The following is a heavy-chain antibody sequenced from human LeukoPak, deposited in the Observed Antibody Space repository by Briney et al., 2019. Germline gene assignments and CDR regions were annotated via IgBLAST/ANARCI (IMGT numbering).Heavy chain of an antibody. CDR2: ISGSGSST. V-gene: IGHV3-23*01. CDR3: AKPEGYCSSTSCYNSLYYYYYYMDV. J-gene: IGHJ6*03. D-gene: IGHD2-2*02. Sequence: GGSLRLSCAASGFTFNSYAMNRVRQAPGKGLEWVSVISGSGSSTYYADSVKGRFTISRDNSKNTLYLQMNSLRAEDTAVYYCAKPEGYCSSTSCYNSLYYYYYYMDVWGKGTTVTVSS. CDR1: GFTFNSYA.